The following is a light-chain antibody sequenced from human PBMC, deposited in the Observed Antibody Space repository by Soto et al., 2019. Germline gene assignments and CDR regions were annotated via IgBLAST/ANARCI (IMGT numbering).Light chain of an antibody. CDR1: SSNIGNNY. Sequence: QSVLTQPPSVSGAPGQRVTISCTGSSSNIGNNYVSWYQQLPGTAPKLLIYDNNQRPSGIPDRFSGSKSGTSATLGITGLQTGDEADYYCGTWDTSLSAVLFGGGTKVTV. CDR2: DNN. J-gene: IGLJ2*01. CDR3: GTWDTSLSAVL. V-gene: IGLV1-51*01.